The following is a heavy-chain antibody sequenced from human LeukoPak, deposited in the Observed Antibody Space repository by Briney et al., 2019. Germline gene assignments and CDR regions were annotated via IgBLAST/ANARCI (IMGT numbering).Heavy chain of an antibody. CDR3: VKDGGRDTAAAYY. J-gene: IGHJ4*02. V-gene: IGHV3-9*01. CDR2: ILRNSGSI. Sequence: GRPLRLSCAASGFTFEDYAMHWVRQAPGKGLEWVSGILRNSGSIGYADSVKGRFTISRDDAKNSLYLQMNSLRAEDTALYYCVKDGGRDTAAAYYWGQGTLVSVSS. CDR1: GFTFEDYA. D-gene: IGHD6-13*01.